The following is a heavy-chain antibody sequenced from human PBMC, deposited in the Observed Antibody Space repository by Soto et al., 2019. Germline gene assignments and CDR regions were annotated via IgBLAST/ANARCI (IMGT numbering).Heavy chain of an antibody. V-gene: IGHV1-69*06. CDR1: GGTISSYG. CDR2: TTPDLGTP. J-gene: IGHJ6*02. CDR3: ARELLWFGELMEKYYHYYGMDV. D-gene: IGHD3-10*01. Sequence: QVQLVQSGAEVKKPGSSVKVSCKVSGGTISSYGINWVRQAPGQGLEWMGVTTPDLGTPNYAQKFRGRVTITDDTTTSTAYMEVSSRRSADTAVYYCARELLWFGELMEKYYHYYGMDVCGQGTAVTVSS.